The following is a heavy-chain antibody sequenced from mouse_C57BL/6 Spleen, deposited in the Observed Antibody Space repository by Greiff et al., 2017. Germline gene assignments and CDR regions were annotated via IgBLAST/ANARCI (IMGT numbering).Heavy chain of an antibody. Sequence: QVQLQQSGAELMKPGASVKLSCKATGYTFTGYWIEWVKQRPGHGLEWIGEILPGSGSTNYNEKFKGKATFTADTSSNTAYMQLSRLTTEDSAVYDCAESAGYDYGSSRGNYWGQGTTLTVSS. V-gene: IGHV1-9*01. CDR2: ILPGSGST. CDR1: GYTFTGYW. CDR3: AESAGYDYGSSRGNY. J-gene: IGHJ2*01. D-gene: IGHD1-1*01.